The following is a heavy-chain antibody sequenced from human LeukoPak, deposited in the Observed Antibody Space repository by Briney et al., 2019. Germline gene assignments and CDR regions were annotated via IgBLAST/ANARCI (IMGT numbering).Heavy chain of an antibody. V-gene: IGHV4-39*07. CDR3: ARASAGTPPDY. D-gene: IGHD3-10*01. J-gene: IGHJ4*02. CDR2: IYYSGST. CDR1: GGSISSSNYY. Sequence: PSETLSLTCTVFGGSISSSNYYWGWIRQPPGKGLEWIGSIYYSGSTYYNPSFKSRVTISVDTSKNQFSLKLSSVTAADTAVYYCARASAGTPPDYWGQGTLVTVSS.